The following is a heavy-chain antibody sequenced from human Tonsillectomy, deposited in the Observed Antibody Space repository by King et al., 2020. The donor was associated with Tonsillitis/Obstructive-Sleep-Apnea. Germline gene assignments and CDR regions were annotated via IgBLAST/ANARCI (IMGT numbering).Heavy chain of an antibody. J-gene: IGHJ4*02. CDR2: IKQDGSEK. D-gene: IGHD3-3*01. CDR1: GFTFSSYW. V-gene: IGHV3-7*01. CDR3: ARGPSTIFGVAAPFFDY. Sequence: VQLVESGGGLVQPGGSLRLSCAASGFTFSSYWMSWVRQAPGKGLEWVANIKQDGSEKYYVESVKGRFTISREHAKNSLYLQMNSKRAEDTAVYFCARGPSTIFGVAAPFFDYWGQGTLVTVSS.